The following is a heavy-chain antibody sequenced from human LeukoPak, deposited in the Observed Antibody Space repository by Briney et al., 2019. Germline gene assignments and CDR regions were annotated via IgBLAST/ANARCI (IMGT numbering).Heavy chain of an antibody. V-gene: IGHV3-7*01. Sequence: GGSLRLSCAASGFTFTTYWMTWVRQAPGKGLEWVANIKQDGTEKYYVDSVKGRFTISRDNSKNTLYLQMNSLRAEDTAVYYCAKSTYYGDYGRFDYWGQGTLVTVSS. D-gene: IGHD4-17*01. J-gene: IGHJ4*02. CDR3: AKSTYYGDYGRFDY. CDR1: GFTFTTYW. CDR2: IKQDGTEK.